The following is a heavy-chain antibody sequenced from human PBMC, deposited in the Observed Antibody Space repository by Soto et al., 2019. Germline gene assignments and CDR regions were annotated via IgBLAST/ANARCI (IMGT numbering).Heavy chain of an antibody. V-gene: IGHV3-66*01. D-gene: IGHD3-16*01. CDR3: ARDPWAADY. CDR1: GFTVSTKY. J-gene: IGHJ4*02. Sequence: EVLLVESGGGLVQPGGSLRLSCAASGFTVSTKYMSWVRQAPGKGLEWVSVIYSGGSTFYADSVRGRFTISRDNSKNTVNLQMNSVRAEDTAVYYCARDPWAADYWGQGTLVTVSS. CDR2: IYSGGST.